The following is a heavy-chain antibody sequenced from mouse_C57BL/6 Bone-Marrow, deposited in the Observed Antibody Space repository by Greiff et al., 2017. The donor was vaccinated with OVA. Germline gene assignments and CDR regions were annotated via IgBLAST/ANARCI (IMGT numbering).Heavy chain of an antibody. CDR3: ATDY. CDR1: GYTFTSYW. Sequence: VQLQQPGAELVRPGSSVKLSCKASGYTFTSYWMDWVKQRPGQGLEWIGTIYPSDSETHYNQKFKDKATLTVDKSSSTAYMQLRSLTSEDSAVYYCATDYWCQGTTLTVTS. CDR2: IYPSDSET. J-gene: IGHJ2*01. V-gene: IGHV1-61*01.